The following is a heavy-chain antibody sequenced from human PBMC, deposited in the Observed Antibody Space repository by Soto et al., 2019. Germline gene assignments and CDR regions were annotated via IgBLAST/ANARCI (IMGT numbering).Heavy chain of an antibody. CDR1: GFTFDDYA. CDR3: AKGFNYYGSGGCDY. CDR2: ISWNSGSI. V-gene: IGHV3-9*01. J-gene: IGHJ4*02. D-gene: IGHD3-10*01. Sequence: EVQLVESGGGLVQPGRFLRLSCAASGFTFDDYAMHWVRQAPGKGLEWVSGISWNSGSIGYADSVKGRFTISRDNAKNSLYLQMNSLRAEDTALYYCAKGFNYYGSGGCDYWGQGTLVTVSS.